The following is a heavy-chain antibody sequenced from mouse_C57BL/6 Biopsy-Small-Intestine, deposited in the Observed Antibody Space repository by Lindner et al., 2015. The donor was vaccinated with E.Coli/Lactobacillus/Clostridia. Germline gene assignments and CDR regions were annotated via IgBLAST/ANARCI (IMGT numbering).Heavy chain of an antibody. V-gene: IGHV1-7*01. J-gene: IGHJ4*01. CDR3: ARGPSHYYAMDY. Sequence: VQLQESGAELAKPGTSVKMSCKASGYTFTSYWMNWVKQRPGQGLEWIGAINPSNGYTDYNQKFKDKAILTADKSSSTAYVQLSSLTSEDSAVYYCARGPSHYYAMDYWGQGTSVTVSS. CDR1: GYTFTSYW. CDR2: INPSNGYT.